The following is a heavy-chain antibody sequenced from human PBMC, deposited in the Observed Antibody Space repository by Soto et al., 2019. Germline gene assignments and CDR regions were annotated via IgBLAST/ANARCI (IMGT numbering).Heavy chain of an antibody. CDR2: TRNKANSYTT. J-gene: IGHJ4*02. D-gene: IGHD1-20*01. CDR3: VRASITATPYYFDY. Sequence: PGGSLRFSCAASGFTFSPHYMDWVRQAPGKGLEWVARTRNKANSYTTEYAASVKGRFTISRDDSKNSLYLQMNSLKTEDTAVYYCVRASITATPYYFDYWGQGTLVTVSS. CDR1: GFTFSPHY. V-gene: IGHV3-72*01.